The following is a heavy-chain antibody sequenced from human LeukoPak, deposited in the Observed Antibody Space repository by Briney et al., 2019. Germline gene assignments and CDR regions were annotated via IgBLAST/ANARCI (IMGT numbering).Heavy chain of an antibody. V-gene: IGHV3-7*01. J-gene: IGHJ3*01. CDR2: IKQDGSEK. CDR3: ARDVQSGYSYGSPVT. CDR1: GFTFSSYW. Sequence: GGSLRLSCAASGFTFSSYWMSWVRQAPGKGLEWVANIKQDGSEKYYVDSVKGRFTISRDNAQNSLYLQMNSLRAEDTAVYYCARDVQSGYSYGSPVTWGQGTMVTVSS. D-gene: IGHD5-18*01.